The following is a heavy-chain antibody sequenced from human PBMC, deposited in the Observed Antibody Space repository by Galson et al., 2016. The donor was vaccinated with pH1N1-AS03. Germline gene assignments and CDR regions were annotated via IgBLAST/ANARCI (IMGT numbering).Heavy chain of an antibody. D-gene: IGHD3-16*01. CDR3: ARSFLGETDD. CDR1: GYTFTTYD. Sequence: SVKVSCKASGYTFTTYDINWVRQAAGQGLEWMGWITPNNGSTGYAQRFQGRVTMTRNTSISTAYMELSGLQSEDTAVYYCARSFLGETDDWGQGTLVIVSS. CDR2: ITPNNGST. J-gene: IGHJ4*02. V-gene: IGHV1-8*01.